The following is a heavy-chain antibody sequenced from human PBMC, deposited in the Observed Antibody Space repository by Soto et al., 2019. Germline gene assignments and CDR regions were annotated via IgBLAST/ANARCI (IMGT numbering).Heavy chain of an antibody. J-gene: IGHJ6*03. Sequence: QVQLVQSGAEVKKPGASVKVSCKASGYTFTSYGISWVRQAPGQGLEWMGWISAYNGNTNYAQKLQGRVTMTTDTSTSTAYMELRSLRSDDTAVYYCARGSYYGSGSYYSYYYYMDVWGKGTTVTVSS. D-gene: IGHD3-10*01. CDR3: ARGSYYGSGSYYSYYYYMDV. CDR2: ISAYNGNT. CDR1: GYTFTSYG. V-gene: IGHV1-18*01.